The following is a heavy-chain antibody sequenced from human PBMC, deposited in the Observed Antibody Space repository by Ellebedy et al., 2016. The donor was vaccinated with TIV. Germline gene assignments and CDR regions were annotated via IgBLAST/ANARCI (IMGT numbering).Heavy chain of an antibody. D-gene: IGHD4-17*01. J-gene: IGHJ5*02. CDR3: ARDPRGGGDYGDNWFDP. Sequence: PGGSLRLSCSASGLTVSSYFMSWVRQAPGKGLGWVSVIYGDGGTNYTDSVQGRFTISRDSSKNTLYLQMNSLRAEDTAVYYCARDPRGGGDYGDNWFDPWGQGTLVTVSS. CDR1: GLTVSSYF. V-gene: IGHV3-66*01. CDR2: IYGDGGT.